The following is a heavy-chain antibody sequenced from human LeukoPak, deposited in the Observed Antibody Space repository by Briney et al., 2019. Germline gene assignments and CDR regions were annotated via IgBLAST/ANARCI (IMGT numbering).Heavy chain of an antibody. CDR3: ATPYCSSISCLDVFNM. J-gene: IGHJ3*02. D-gene: IGHD2-2*01. CDR1: GVSVSDGRYY. CDR2: KYYSGSA. V-gene: IGHV4-31*03. Sequence: PSETLSLTCSVSGVSVSDGRYYWTWIRQHPGKVLEWIGYKYYSGSAKYNPSLKSRLTISIDTSKNQFSLQLSSVTAADTATYYCATPYCSSISCLDVFNMWGQGTRVTVSS.